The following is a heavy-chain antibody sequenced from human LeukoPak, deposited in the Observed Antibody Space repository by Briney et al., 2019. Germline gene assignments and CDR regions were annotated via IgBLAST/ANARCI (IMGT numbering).Heavy chain of an antibody. CDR3: ASTIVVVPAAIHDYMDV. D-gene: IGHD2-2*02. CDR2: IYYSGST. Sequence: SETLSLTCTVSGGSISSGDYYWSWIRQPPGKGLEWIGYIYYSGSTYYNPSLKSRVTISVDTSKNQFSLKLSSVTAADTAVYYCASTIVVVPAAIHDYMDVWGKGTTVTVSS. V-gene: IGHV4-30-4*08. CDR1: GGSISSGDYY. J-gene: IGHJ6*03.